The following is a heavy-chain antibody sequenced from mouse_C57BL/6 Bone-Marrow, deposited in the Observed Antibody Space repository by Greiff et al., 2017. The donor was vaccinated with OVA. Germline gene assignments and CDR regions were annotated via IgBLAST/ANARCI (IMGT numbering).Heavy chain of an antibody. Sequence: VQLQQPGAELVKPGASVKVSCKASGYTFTSYWMHWVKQRPGQGLEWIGMIHPSDSATNYNQKFKGKATLTVDKSSSTAYMQLSSLTSEDSAVYYCAIRGYGNPTYYAMDYWGQGTSVTVSS. CDR2: IHPSDSAT. J-gene: IGHJ4*01. D-gene: IGHD2-1*01. V-gene: IGHV1-74*01. CDR3: AIRGYGNPTYYAMDY. CDR1: GYTFTSYW.